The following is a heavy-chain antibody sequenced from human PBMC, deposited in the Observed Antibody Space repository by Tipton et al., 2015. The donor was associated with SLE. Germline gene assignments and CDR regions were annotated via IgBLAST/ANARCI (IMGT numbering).Heavy chain of an antibody. V-gene: IGHV4-30-2*01. CDR3: ARKKGAIAAFDY. CDR1: GGSISSGGYS. J-gene: IGHJ4*02. CDR2: IYHSGST. D-gene: IGHD1-26*01. Sequence: TLSLTCAVSGGSISSGGYSWSWIRQPPGKGLEWIGYIYHSGSTYYNPSLKGRVTISVDRSKNQFSLKLSSVTAADTAVYYCARKKGAIAAFDYWGQGTLVTVSS.